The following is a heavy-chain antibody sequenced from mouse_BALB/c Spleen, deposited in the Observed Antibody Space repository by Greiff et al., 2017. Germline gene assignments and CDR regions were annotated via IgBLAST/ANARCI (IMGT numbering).Heavy chain of an antibody. CDR3: ARSPYGNYFAY. D-gene: IGHD2-1*01. CDR2: IDPENGNT. CDR1: GFNIKDYY. J-gene: IGHJ3*01. V-gene: IGHV14-1*02. Sequence: EVQLQQSGAELVRPGALVKLSCKASGFNIKDYYMHWVKQRPEQGLEWIGWIDPENGNTIYDPKFQGKASITADTSSNTAYLQLSSLTSEDTAVYYCARSPYGNYFAYWGQGTLVTVSA.